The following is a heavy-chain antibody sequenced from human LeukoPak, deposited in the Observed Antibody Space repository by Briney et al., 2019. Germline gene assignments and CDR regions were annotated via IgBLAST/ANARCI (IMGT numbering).Heavy chain of an antibody. V-gene: IGHV3-74*01. CDR2: VSSDGSNT. CDR1: GFTFSSYW. Sequence: GGSLRLSCAASGFTFSSYWMHWVRQAPGQGLVWVSLVSSDGSNTVYADSVKGRFTISRDNAKNSLYLHMNSLRAEDTAVYYCARVLYSYGYSEFAFDIWGQGTMVTVSS. D-gene: IGHD5-18*01. CDR3: ARVLYSYGYSEFAFDI. J-gene: IGHJ3*02.